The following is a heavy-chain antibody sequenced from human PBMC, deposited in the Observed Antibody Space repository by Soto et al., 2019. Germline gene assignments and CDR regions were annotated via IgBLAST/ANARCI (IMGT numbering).Heavy chain of an antibody. D-gene: IGHD2-15*01. CDR2: ISGSGGST. V-gene: IGHV3-23*01. CDR3: AKDQGYCSGGSCYSVGVDYYGMEV. CDR1: GFTFSSYA. J-gene: IGHJ6*02. Sequence: GGSLRLSCAASGFTFSSYAMSLVRQAPGKGLEWVSSISGSGGSTYYADSVKGRFTISRDNSKKTLYLQMNSLRAEDTAVYYCAKDQGYCSGGSCYSVGVDYYGMEVWGQGTKVTVSS.